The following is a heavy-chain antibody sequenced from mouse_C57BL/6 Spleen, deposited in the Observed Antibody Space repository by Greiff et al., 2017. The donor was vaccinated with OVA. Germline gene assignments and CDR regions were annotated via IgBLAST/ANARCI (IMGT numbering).Heavy chain of an antibody. CDR2: IYPGDGDT. Sequence: VQLEESGAELVKPGASVKISCKASGYAFSSYWMNWVKQRPGKGLEWIGQIYPGDGDTNYNGKFKGKATLTADKSSSTAYMRLSSLTSEDSAVYFCASSELNWEDYWGQGTTLTVSS. D-gene: IGHD1-3*01. CDR3: ASSELNWEDY. J-gene: IGHJ2*01. V-gene: IGHV1-80*01. CDR1: GYAFSSYW.